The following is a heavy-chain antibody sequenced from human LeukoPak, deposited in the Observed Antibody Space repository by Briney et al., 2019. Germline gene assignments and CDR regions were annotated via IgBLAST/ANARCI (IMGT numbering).Heavy chain of an antibody. D-gene: IGHD3-3*01. CDR3: AKPHYDFWSGYWGGDY. V-gene: IGHV3-23*01. CDR2: ISGSGGST. Sequence: GGSLRLSCAASGFTFSSYAMSWVRQAPGKGLEWVSAISGSGGSTYYADSVKGRFTISRDNSKNTLYLQMNSLRAEDTAVYYCAKPHYDFWSGYWGGDYWGQGILVTVSS. CDR1: GFTFSSYA. J-gene: IGHJ4*02.